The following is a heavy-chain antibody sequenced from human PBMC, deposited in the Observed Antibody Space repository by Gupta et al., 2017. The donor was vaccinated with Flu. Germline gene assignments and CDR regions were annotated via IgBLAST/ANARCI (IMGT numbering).Heavy chain of an antibody. CDR2: IWYDGSNK. D-gene: IGHD6-19*01. V-gene: IGHV3-33*01. Sequence: RQAPGKGLEWVAVIWYDGSNKYYADSVKGRFTISRDNSKNTLYLQMNSLRAEDTAVYYCARSSGWYEDWYFDLWGRGTLVTVSS. CDR3: ARSSGWYEDWYFDL. J-gene: IGHJ2*01.